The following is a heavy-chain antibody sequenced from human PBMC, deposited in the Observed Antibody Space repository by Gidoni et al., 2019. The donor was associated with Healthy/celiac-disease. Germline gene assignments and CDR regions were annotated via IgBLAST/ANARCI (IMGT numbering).Heavy chain of an antibody. CDR2: IYTSGST. Sequence: QVQLQESGPGLVQPSQTLSLTCSVSGCSISRGSYYWRWIRQPAGKGLEWIGRIYTSGSTNYNPSLKSRVTISVDTSKNQFSLKLSSVTAADTAVYYCARMNEVVITPYYYGMDVWGQGTTVTVSS. CDR3: ARMNEVVITPYYYGMDV. V-gene: IGHV4-61*02. CDR1: GCSISRGSYY. J-gene: IGHJ6*02. D-gene: IGHD3-22*01.